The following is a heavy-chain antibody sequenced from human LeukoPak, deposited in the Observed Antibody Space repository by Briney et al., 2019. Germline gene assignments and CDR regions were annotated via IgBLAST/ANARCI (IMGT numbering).Heavy chain of an antibody. D-gene: IGHD6-19*01. V-gene: IGHV3-7*03. CDR3: VRNLAVAGTCFDS. Sequence: GGSLRLSCAASGFTFRNYWMSWVRQVTGTGLEWVANIKQDGSDRKYVTSVRGRFTISRDNAESSLYLQMNSLRAEDTAVYYCVRNLAVAGTCFDSWGQGTLVNVSS. CDR2: IKQDGSDR. CDR1: GFTFRNYW. J-gene: IGHJ4*02.